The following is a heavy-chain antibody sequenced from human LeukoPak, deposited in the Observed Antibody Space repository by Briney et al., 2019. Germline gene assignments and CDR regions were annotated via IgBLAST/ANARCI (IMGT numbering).Heavy chain of an antibody. D-gene: IGHD3-22*01. CDR1: GFTFSTYT. V-gene: IGHV3-48*01. CDR2: ISSSRTTI. Sequence: PGGSLRLSCAASGFTFSTYTMNWVRQAPGKGLEWVSYISSSRTTINYADFVKGRFTISRDNAKNSLFLQMNSLRAEDTAVYYCARGHDYYDSSPGAYRADDRDRGIAFDIWGQGTMVTVSS. CDR3: ARGHDYYDSSPGAYRADDRDRGIAFDI. J-gene: IGHJ3*02.